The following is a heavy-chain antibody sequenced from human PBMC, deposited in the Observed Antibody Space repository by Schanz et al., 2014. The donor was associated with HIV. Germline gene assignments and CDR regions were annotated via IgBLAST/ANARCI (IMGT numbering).Heavy chain of an antibody. CDR1: GYTFIDYY. V-gene: IGHV1-8*01. J-gene: IGHJ4*02. CDR3: TRGARDCSNGVCGGTYFDY. D-gene: IGHD2-8*01. Sequence: QVQLVQSGTEVKEPGASVKVSCKASGYTFIDYYVHWVRQASGQGLEWVGWMNPRSGNTGYAQKFQGRVTLTRNTSLTTAYMELSSLTSDDTAVYYCTRGARDCSNGVCGGTYFDYWGQGTLVTVSS. CDR2: MNPRSGNT.